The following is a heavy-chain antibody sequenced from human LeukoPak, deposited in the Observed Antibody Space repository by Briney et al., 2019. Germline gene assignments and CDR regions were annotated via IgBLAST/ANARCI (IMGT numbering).Heavy chain of an antibody. CDR3: ANVRGGNDYGDYWDAFDI. CDR1: GFTFSSYA. V-gene: IGHV3-23*01. J-gene: IGHJ3*02. D-gene: IGHD4-17*01. CDR2: ISGSGGST. Sequence: PGGSLRLSCAASGFTFSSYAMSWVRQAPGKGLEWVSAISGSGGSTYYADSVKGRFTISRDNSKNTLYLQMNSLRAEDTAVYYCANVRGGNDYGDYWDAFDIWGQGTMVTVSS.